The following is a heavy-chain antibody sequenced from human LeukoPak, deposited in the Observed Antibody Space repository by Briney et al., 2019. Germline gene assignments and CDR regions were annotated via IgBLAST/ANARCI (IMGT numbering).Heavy chain of an antibody. CDR1: GGSIRNSNYN. D-gene: IGHD1-26*01. J-gene: IGHJ6*03. CDR2: IHYTGST. V-gene: IGHV4-39*07. Sequence: NPSETLSLTCTVSGGSIRNSNYNWGWIRQPPGKGLECIGSIHYTGSTYYNPSLKSRVTISVDTSKNQFSLKLSSVTAADTAVYYCARTGGSFYFYYYMDVWGKGTTVTVSS. CDR3: ARTGGSFYFYYYMDV.